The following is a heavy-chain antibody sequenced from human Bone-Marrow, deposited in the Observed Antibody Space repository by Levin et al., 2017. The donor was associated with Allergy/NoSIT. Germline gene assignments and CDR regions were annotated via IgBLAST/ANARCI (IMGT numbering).Heavy chain of an antibody. D-gene: IGHD4-11*01. CDR3: ARDPSNYRLDYYYYYGMDV. J-gene: IGHJ6*02. V-gene: IGHV3-33*01. CDR1: GFTFSSYG. CDR2: IWYDGSNK. Sequence: LSLTCAASGFTFSSYGMHWVRPAPGKGLEWVAVIWYDGSNKYYADSVKGRFTISRDNSKNTLYLQMNSLRAEDTAVYYCARDPSNYRLDYYYYYGMDVWGQGTTVTVSS.